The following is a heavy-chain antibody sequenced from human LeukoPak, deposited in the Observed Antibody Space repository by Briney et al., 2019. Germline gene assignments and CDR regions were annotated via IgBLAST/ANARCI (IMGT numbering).Heavy chain of an antibody. J-gene: IGHJ6*02. CDR3: AKSLRWLRLYYYYGMDV. CDR1: GFTFSSYG. CDR2: ISYDGSNK. D-gene: IGHD5-12*01. Sequence: GRSLRLSCAASGFTFSSYGMHWVRQAPGKGLEWVAVISYDGSNKYYADSVKGRFTISRDNSKNTLYLQMNSLGAEDTAVYYCAKSLRWLRLYYYYGMDVWGQGTTVTVSS. V-gene: IGHV3-30*18.